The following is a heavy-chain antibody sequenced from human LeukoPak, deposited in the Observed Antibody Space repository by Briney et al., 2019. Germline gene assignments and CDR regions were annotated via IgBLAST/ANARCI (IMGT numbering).Heavy chain of an antibody. CDR1: GGSISSSSYY. V-gene: IGHV4-39*01. CDR3: ARGRSRYSSSWDGPYFDY. Sequence: KSSETPSLTCTVSGGSISSSSYYWGWIRQPPGKGLEWIGSIYYSGSTYYNPSLKSRVTISVDTSKNQFSLKLSSVTAADTAVYYCARGRSRYSSSWDGPYFDYWGQGTLVTVSS. D-gene: IGHD6-13*01. J-gene: IGHJ4*02. CDR2: IYYSGST.